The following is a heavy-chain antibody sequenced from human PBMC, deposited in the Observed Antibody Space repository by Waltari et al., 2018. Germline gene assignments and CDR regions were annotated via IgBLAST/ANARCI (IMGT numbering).Heavy chain of an antibody. Sequence: VQLVESGGGLVQPGGSLRLSCAASGFTFSSYAMSWVRQAPGKGMEWVSAIRGSGGRTYDADSCKGRFTISRDNSQNTRYPLMNRLRAEDTAVYYCAKANVRFLEWFDFDYWGQGTMVTVSS. V-gene: IGHV3-23*04. D-gene: IGHD3-3*01. CDR3: AKANVRFLEWFDFDY. CDR1: GFTFSSYA. CDR2: IRGSGGRT. J-gene: IGHJ4*02.